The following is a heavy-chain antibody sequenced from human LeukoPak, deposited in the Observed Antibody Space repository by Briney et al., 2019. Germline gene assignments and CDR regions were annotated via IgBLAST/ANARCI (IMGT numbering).Heavy chain of an antibody. J-gene: IGHJ4*02. CDR3: ATLSGSLASVNY. CDR1: GYTFTGYY. V-gene: IGHV1-2*02. D-gene: IGHD1-26*01. Sequence: ASVTVSCKASGYTFTGYYMHWVRQAPGQGLEWMGWINPNSGGTNYAQKFQGRVTMTRDTSISTAYMELSRLRSDDTAVYYCATLSGSLASVNYWGQGTLVTVSS. CDR2: INPNSGGT.